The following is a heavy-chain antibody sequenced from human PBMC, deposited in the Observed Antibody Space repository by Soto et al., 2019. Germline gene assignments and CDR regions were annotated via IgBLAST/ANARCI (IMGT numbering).Heavy chain of an antibody. Sequence: PSETLSLTCTVSGGSISSSSYYWGWIRQPPGKGLEWIGSIYYSGSTYYNPSLKSRVTISVDTSKNQFSLKLSSVAAADTAVYYCATKRRFGYCSGGRCPNFDYWGQGTLVTVSS. CDR2: IYYSGST. J-gene: IGHJ4*02. D-gene: IGHD2-15*01. V-gene: IGHV4-39*01. CDR3: ATKRRFGYCSGGRCPNFDY. CDR1: GGSISSSSYY.